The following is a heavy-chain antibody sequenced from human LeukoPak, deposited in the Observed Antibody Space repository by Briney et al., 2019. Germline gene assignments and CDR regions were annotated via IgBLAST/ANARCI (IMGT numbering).Heavy chain of an antibody. J-gene: IGHJ2*01. D-gene: IGHD6-13*01. CDR1: GGSISSSTYY. Sequence: SETLSLTCTVSGGSISSSTYYWGWIRQPPGKGLEWIGSIYYSGSTYYNPSLKSRVTISVDTSKNQFSLKLSSVTAADTAVYYCARAEYGSSWYWYFDLWGRGTLVTVSS. CDR3: ARAEYGSSWYWYFDL. CDR2: IYYSGST. V-gene: IGHV4-39*01.